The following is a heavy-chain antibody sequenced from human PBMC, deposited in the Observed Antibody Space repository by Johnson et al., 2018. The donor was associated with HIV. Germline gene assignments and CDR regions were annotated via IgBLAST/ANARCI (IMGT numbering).Heavy chain of an antibody. D-gene: IGHD6-13*01. CDR1: GFTFSDYY. V-gene: IGHV3-11*01. CDR3: AKDTVAAGTRGYAFDI. Sequence: QVQLVESGGGLVKPGGSLRLSCAASGFTFSDYYMNWIRQAPGKGLEWVSYISSSRSSIYYADSVKGRFTISRDNAKNSLYLQMNSLRAEDTALYYCAKDTVAAGTRGYAFDIWGQWTMVTVSS. CDR2: ISSSRSSI. J-gene: IGHJ3*02.